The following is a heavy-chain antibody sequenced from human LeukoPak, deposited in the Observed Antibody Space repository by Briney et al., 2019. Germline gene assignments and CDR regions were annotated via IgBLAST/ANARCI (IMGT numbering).Heavy chain of an antibody. D-gene: IGHD3-22*01. CDR3: ARRRDYYDSSGTYDY. Sequence: SETLSLTCTVSGGSTSSGSYYWGWIRQPPGKGLEWIGNTYYSGSTYYNPSLKSRVTISVDTSKNQFSPKLSSVTAADTAVYYCARRRDYYDSSGTYDYWGQGTLVTVSS. CDR1: GGSTSSGSYY. CDR2: TYYSGST. J-gene: IGHJ4*02. V-gene: IGHV4-39*01.